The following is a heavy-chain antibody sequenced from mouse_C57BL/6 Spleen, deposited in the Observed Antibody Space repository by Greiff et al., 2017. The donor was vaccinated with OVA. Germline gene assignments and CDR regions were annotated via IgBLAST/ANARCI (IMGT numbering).Heavy chain of an antibody. J-gene: IGHJ3*01. V-gene: IGHV5-17*01. CDR2: ISSGSSTI. D-gene: IGHD2-4*01. Sequence: EVKLVESGGGLVKPGGSLKLSCAASGFTFSDYGMHWVRQAPEKGLEWVAYISSGSSTIYYADTVKGRFTISRDNATNTLFLQRTSLRYEDTAMYYGGRGLRRSPWFAYWGQGTLVTVSA. CDR1: GFTFSDYG. CDR3: GRGLRRSPWFAY.